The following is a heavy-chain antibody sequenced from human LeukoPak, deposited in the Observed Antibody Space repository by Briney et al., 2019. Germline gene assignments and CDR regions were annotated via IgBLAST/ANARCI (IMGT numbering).Heavy chain of an antibody. V-gene: IGHV3-21*01. CDR1: GFTFSSYS. J-gene: IGHJ4*02. CDR3: ARDLHRTSLGWDY. Sequence: PGGSLRLSCAASGFTFSSYSMNWVRQAPGKGLEWVSSISSSSSYIYYADSVKGRFTNSRDNAKNSLYLQMNSLRAEDTAVYYCARDLHRTSLGWDYWGQGTLVTVSS. CDR2: ISSSSSYI. D-gene: IGHD2-2*03.